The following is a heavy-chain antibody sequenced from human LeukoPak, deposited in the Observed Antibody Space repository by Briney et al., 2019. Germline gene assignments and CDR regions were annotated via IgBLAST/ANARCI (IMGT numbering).Heavy chain of an antibody. J-gene: IGHJ6*02. CDR1: GFTFSSYS. CDR2: ISSSRSYI. D-gene: IGHD3-9*01. Sequence: KPGGSLRLSCAASGFTFSSYSMNWVRQAPGKGLHWLSSISSSRSYIYYGDSVKRRFTISRDNAKNSLYLQMNSLRAEDTAVYYCASVFFKQKTAYDILTGYDYYYGMDVWGQGTTVTVSS. V-gene: IGHV3-21*01. CDR3: ASVFFKQKTAYDILTGYDYYYGMDV.